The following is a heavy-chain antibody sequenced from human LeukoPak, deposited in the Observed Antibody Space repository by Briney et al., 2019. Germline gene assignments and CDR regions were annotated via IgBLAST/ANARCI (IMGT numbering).Heavy chain of an antibody. CDR2: IYYSGTT. V-gene: IGHV4-59*08. D-gene: IGHD1-26*01. CDR1: GDPISSYY. J-gene: IGHJ4*02. CDR3: ARTDIVGTTYYIEH. Sequence: SETLSLTCTVSGDPISSYYWSWIRQPPGQGLEWIGTIYYSGTTRYNPSHKSLVTMSVDTSKKQFSLKWSSVTAADAAVYYCARTDIVGTTYYIEHWGQGTLVAVSS.